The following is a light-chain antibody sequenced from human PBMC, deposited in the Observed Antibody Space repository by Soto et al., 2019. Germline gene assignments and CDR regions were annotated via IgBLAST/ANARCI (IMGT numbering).Light chain of an antibody. J-gene: IGKJ2*01. CDR2: AAS. Sequence: DIQLTQSPSFLSASVGDRVTITCRASQGISSYLAWYQQKPGKAPKLLIYAASPLQSGVPSRFSGSGSGTEFTLTISSLQPEDFATYYCQQLYTFGQGTKLEIK. CDR3: QQLYT. V-gene: IGKV1-9*01. CDR1: QGISSY.